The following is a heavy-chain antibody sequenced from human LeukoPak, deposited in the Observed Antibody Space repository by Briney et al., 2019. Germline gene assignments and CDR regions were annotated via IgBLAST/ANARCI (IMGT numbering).Heavy chain of an antibody. Sequence: SETLSLTCTVSGASISSYYWGWIRQPPWKGLEWIGSIYHSGSSNYNPSLKSRAIISVDKSRNQFSLKLTSVTAADTAIYFCARNGAYCLDYWGQGTLVTVSS. CDR3: ARNGAYCLDY. D-gene: IGHD3-16*01. CDR1: GASISSYY. CDR2: IYHSGSS. V-gene: IGHV4-59*12. J-gene: IGHJ4*02.